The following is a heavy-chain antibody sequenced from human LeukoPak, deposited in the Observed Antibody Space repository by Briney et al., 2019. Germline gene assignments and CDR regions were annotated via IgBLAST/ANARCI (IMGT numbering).Heavy chain of an antibody. J-gene: IGHJ4*02. CDR2: TSFDVNNK. CDR3: ARGYCTSSSCYNDY. V-gene: IGHV3-30*04. D-gene: IGHD2-2*02. Sequence: PGRSLRLSCATSGFTFSSYAFHWVRQAPGKGLEWVATTSFDVNNKYYADSVRGRFTISRDNSKNTLYLQMNSLRAEDTAVYSCARGYCTSSSCYNDYWGQGTLVTVSS. CDR1: GFTFSSYA.